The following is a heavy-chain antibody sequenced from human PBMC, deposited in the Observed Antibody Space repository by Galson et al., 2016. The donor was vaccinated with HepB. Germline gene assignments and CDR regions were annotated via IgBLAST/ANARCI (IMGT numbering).Heavy chain of an antibody. V-gene: IGHV3-23*01. D-gene: IGHD5-12*01. CDR3: ANDSGHDSVN. CDR2: ITGGGDTN. J-gene: IGHJ4*02. CDR1: GFTFSNSG. Sequence: SLRLSCAASGFTFSNSGMSWVRQAPGKGLEWISGITGGGDTNNYADSVKGRFTISRDNSKNTLYLQMNSLRSDDTAVYYCANDSGHDSVNWCQGNLVTVSS.